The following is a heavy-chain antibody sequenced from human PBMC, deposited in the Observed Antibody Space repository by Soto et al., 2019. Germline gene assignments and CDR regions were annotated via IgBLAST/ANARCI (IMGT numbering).Heavy chain of an antibody. J-gene: IGHJ4*02. V-gene: IGHV3-23*01. D-gene: IGHD3-10*01. CDR3: AKKVNSGPGSQYFDY. CDR1: GFTFSRYS. Sequence: GGSLRLSCAASGFTFSRYSMSWVRQAPGKGLEWVSGFRTSGDGGTTYYADSVKGRFTISRDNSKNMLFLQMNSLRAEDTAIYYCAKKVNSGPGSQYFDYWGQGTLVTVSS. CDR2: FRTSGDGGTT.